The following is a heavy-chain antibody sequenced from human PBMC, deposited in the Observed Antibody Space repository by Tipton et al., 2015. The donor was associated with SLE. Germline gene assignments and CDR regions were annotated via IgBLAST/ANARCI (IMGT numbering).Heavy chain of an antibody. Sequence: TLSLTCAVYGGSFSGYYWSWIRQPPGKGLEWIGEINHSGSTNYNPSLKSRVTISVDTSKNQFSLKLSSVTAADTAVYYCARSSVVVVAGYFDYWGQGTLVTVSS. D-gene: IGHD2-15*01. J-gene: IGHJ4*02. V-gene: IGHV4-34*01. CDR2: INHSGST. CDR3: ARSSVVVVAGYFDY. CDR1: GGSFSGYY.